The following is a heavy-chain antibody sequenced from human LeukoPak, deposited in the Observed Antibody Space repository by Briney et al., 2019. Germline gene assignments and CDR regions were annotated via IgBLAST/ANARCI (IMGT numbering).Heavy chain of an antibody. J-gene: IGHJ6*02. CDR2: ISANGGDT. CDR3: ARAGYTSGWHSNFYYGVDV. Sequence: PGGSLRLSCAASGFTLSNFAIGWVRQAPGKGLQWVSLISANGGDTYYADSVKGRFTISTDNSKSTLYLQMNSLRAEDTALYYCARAGYTSGWHSNFYYGVDVWGQGTTVTVSS. D-gene: IGHD6-19*01. V-gene: IGHV3-23*01. CDR1: GFTLSNFA.